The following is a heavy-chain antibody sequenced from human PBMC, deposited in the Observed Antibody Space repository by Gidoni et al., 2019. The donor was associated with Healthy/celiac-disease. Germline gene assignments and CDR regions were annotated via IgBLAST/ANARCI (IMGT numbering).Heavy chain of an antibody. CDR3: ARDEFEGASSGGYAFDI. J-gene: IGHJ3*02. CDR2: IWYDGSNK. D-gene: IGHD3-16*01. V-gene: IGHV3-33*01. Sequence: QVQLVESGGGVVQPGRSLRLSCAASGFTFSSYGMHWVRQAPGKGLEWVGVIWYDGSNKYYADAVKGRFTISRDNSKNTLYLQMNSLRAEDTAVYYCARDEFEGASSGGYAFDIWGQGTMVTVSS. CDR1: GFTFSSYG.